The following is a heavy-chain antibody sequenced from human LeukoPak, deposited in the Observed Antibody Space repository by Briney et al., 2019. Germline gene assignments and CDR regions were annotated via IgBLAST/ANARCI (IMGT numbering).Heavy chain of an antibody. D-gene: IGHD4-17*01. CDR3: ATTVTTLYAFDI. V-gene: IGHV1-2*06. J-gene: IGHJ3*02. CDR2: INPNSGGT. Sequence: ASVKVSCEASGYTFTGYYMHWVRQAPGQGLEWMGRINPNSGGTNYAQKFQGRVTMTRDTSISTAYMELSRLRSDDTAVYYCATTVTTLYAFDIWGQGTMVTVSS. CDR1: GYTFTGYY.